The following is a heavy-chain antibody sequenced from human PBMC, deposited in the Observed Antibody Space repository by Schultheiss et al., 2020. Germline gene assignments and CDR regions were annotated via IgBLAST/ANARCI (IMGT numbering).Heavy chain of an antibody. D-gene: IGHD3-3*01. J-gene: IGHJ4*02. Sequence: GESLKISCKGSGYSFTSYWIGWVRQMPGKGLEWMGIIYPGDSDTRYSPSFQGQVTISADKSISTAYLQWSSLKASDTAIYYCARQASSRGNYDFWSGYYQAPFDYWGQGNLGTVSS. CDR3: ARQASSRGNYDFWSGYYQAPFDY. CDR2: IYPGDSDT. CDR1: GYSFTSYW. V-gene: IGHV5-51*01.